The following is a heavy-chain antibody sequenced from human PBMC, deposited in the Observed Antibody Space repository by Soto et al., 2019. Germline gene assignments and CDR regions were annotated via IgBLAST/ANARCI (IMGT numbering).Heavy chain of an antibody. J-gene: IGHJ4*02. CDR3: ARAEGWFAY. D-gene: IGHD6-19*01. CDR2: TYYRSKWYN. CDR1: GGSGSKKSCA. Sequence: QTLSLTGAISGGSGSKKSCAWKCIRQSPSRGLEWLGRTYYRSKWYNEYAQSVKSRITINPDTSKNQFSLQVNSVTPEDTAVYYCARAEGWFAYWGQGILVTVSS. V-gene: IGHV6-1*01.